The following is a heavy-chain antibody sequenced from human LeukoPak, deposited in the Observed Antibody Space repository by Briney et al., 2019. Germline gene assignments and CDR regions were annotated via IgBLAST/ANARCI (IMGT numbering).Heavy chain of an antibody. Sequence: SETLSLTCAVYGGSFRGYYWSWIRQPPGKGLEWIGEINHSGSTNYKPSPKSRVTISVDTSKNQFSLKLSSVTAADTAVYYCARARRRLVRGYFDYWGQGTLVTVSS. V-gene: IGHV4-34*01. CDR1: GGSFRGYY. J-gene: IGHJ4*02. D-gene: IGHD6-19*01. CDR3: ARARRRLVRGYFDY. CDR2: INHSGST.